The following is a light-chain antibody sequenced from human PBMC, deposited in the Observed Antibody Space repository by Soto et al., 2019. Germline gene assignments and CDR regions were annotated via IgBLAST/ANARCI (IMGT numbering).Light chain of an antibody. CDR3: QQYKNWPPLT. CDR1: QSVTYN. Sequence: EIVLTQSPATLSLSPGETATLSCRASQSVTYNLAWYQQKPGQGPRLLIYGASTRATGIPARFSGSGSGTEFTLTISSLQSEDFAVYYCQQYKNWPPLTFGGGTKVEIK. J-gene: IGKJ4*01. CDR2: GAS. V-gene: IGKV3-15*01.